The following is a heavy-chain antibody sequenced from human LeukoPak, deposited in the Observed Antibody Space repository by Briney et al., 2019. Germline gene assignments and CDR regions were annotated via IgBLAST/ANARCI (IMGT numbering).Heavy chain of an antibody. CDR3: ARDSYGMDV. Sequence: PGRSPRLSCAASGFTFSDYAMHWVRQAPGKGLEWVAVISYDGSNKYYADSVKGRFTISRDNSKNTLYLQMNSLRAEDTAVYYCARDSYGMDVWGQGTTVTVSS. CDR2: ISYDGSNK. J-gene: IGHJ6*02. V-gene: IGHV3-30-3*01. CDR1: GFTFSDYA.